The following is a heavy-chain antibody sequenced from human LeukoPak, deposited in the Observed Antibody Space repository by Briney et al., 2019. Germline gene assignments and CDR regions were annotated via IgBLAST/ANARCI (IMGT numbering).Heavy chain of an antibody. CDR2: IYHSGST. J-gene: IGHJ5*02. V-gene: IGHV4-38-2*02. Sequence: PSETLSLTCAVSGYSISSGYYWGWIRQPPGKGLEWIGSIYHSGSTYYNPSLKSRVTISVDTSKNQFSLKLSSVTAADTAVYYCAREMRQWLSPIDPWGQGTLVTVSS. D-gene: IGHD6-19*01. CDR3: AREMRQWLSPIDP. CDR1: GYSISSGYY.